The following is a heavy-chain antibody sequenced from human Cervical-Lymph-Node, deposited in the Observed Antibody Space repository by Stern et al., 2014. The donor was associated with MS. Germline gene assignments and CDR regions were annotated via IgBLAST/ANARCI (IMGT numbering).Heavy chain of an antibody. CDR2: MNPNSGHA. CDR1: GYTFTDYD. Sequence: QVQLGQSGAEVKKPGASVKVSCKASGYTFTDYDINWVRQAPGQGLEWMGWMNPNSGHAGSAQKFQGRVTMTRNTSISTAYMELSSLNSEDTAVYYCARGPAIQWFRGFDLWGRGTLVTASS. D-gene: IGHD3-10*01. V-gene: IGHV1-8*02. J-gene: IGHJ2*01. CDR3: ARGPAIQWFRGFDL.